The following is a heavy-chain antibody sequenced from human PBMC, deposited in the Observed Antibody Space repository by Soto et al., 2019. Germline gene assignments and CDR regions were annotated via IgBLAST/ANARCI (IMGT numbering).Heavy chain of an antibody. CDR3: ARGVGYCSSTSCYDNYYYMDV. D-gene: IGHD2-2*01. Sequence: SETLSLTCAVYGGSFSGYYWSWIRQPPGKGLEWIGEINHSGSTNYNPSLRSRVTISVDTSKNQFSLKLSSVTAADTAVYYCARGVGYCSSTSCYDNYYYMDVWGKGTTVTVSS. CDR2: INHSGST. V-gene: IGHV4-34*01. J-gene: IGHJ6*03. CDR1: GGSFSGYY.